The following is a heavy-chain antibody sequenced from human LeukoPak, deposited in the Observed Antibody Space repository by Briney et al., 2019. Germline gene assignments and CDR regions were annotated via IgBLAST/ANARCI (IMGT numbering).Heavy chain of an antibody. CDR3: ASLLNYDYVWGSYRRHFDY. V-gene: IGHV3-30*04. J-gene: IGHJ4*02. D-gene: IGHD3-16*02. CDR1: GFTFSSYA. CDR2: ISYDGSNK. Sequence: GRSLRLSCAASGFTFSSYAMHWVRQAPGKGLEWVAVISYDGSNKYYADSVKGRFTISRDNSKNTLYLQMTSLRAEDTAVYYCASLLNYDYVWGSYRRHFDYWGQGTLVTVSS.